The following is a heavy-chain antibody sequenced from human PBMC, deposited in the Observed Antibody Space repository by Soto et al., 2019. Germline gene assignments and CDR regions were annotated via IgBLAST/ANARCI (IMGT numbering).Heavy chain of an antibody. V-gene: IGHV4-34*01. CDR3: ARGRLHLAPGTRISCCAMDV. CDR1: GGSFTGYY. J-gene: IGHJ6*02. CDR2: INHGGAT. Sequence: QVQQHQWGAGLLQPSETLSLTCAIDGGSFTGYYWSWIRQAPGEGLEWMGEINHGGATNVHPSLKSSILISRDASKNQFSVNLSSVTAEDTAIYFWARGRLHLAPGTRISCCAMDVWGQGTTVIISS. D-gene: IGHD2-15*01.